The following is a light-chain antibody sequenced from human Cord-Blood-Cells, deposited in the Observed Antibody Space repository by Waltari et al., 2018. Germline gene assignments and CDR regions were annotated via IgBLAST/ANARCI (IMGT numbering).Light chain of an antibody. CDR2: DVS. V-gene: IGLV2-14*01. CDR3: SSYTSSRV. CDR1: SSDVGGFHY. J-gene: IGLJ3*02. Sequence: QSALTQPASVSGSPGQSITIPCTGTSSDVGGFHYVSWYQQHPGKAPKLMIYDVSKRPSGVSNRFSGSKSGNTASLTISGLQAEDEADYYCSSYTSSRVFGGGTKLTVL.